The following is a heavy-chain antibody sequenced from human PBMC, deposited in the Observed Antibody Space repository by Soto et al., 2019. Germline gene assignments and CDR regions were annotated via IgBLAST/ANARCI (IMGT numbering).Heavy chain of an antibody. Sequence: ASGKVSCKASGYTFTSYGISWVRQAPGQGLEWMGWISAYKGNTNYAQKLQGRVTMTTDTSTSTAYLELRSLRSDVTAVYYCATDCSGGSCYLGDAPNVWRQGTMVTVSS. CDR1: GYTFTSYG. V-gene: IGHV1-18*01. J-gene: IGHJ3*01. D-gene: IGHD2-15*01. CDR3: ATDCSGGSCYLGDAPNV. CDR2: ISAYKGNT.